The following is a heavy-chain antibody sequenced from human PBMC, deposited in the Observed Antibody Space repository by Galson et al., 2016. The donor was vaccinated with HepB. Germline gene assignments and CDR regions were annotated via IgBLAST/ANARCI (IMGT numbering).Heavy chain of an antibody. V-gene: IGHV3-53*01. Sequence: SLRLSCAGSGFDVSDNYMAWVRQAPGQGLEWVATVHTAGHTYVAATLRGRFSISRDMFKNMVHLQMSSLKPDDTAVYYCARGLHRTRGRTYFGPWFDSWGQGSLVTVSS. CDR2: VHTAGHT. CDR3: ARGLHRTRGRTYFGPWFDS. J-gene: IGHJ5*01. CDR1: GFDVSDNY. D-gene: IGHD2-21*01.